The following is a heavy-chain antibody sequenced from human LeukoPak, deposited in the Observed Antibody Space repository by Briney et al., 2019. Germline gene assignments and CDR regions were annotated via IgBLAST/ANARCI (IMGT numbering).Heavy chain of an antibody. D-gene: IGHD3-22*01. Sequence: GESLTLSCVASGFIFTNHAISWVRQAPGKGLQWVSVISGGGRTTEYADSVKGRFTVSRDISKNTVFLQMNSLRVEDTAIYYCAKNVLVKRYSDYWGQGVVVTVSS. CDR1: GFIFTNHA. J-gene: IGHJ4*02. CDR3: AKNVLVKRYSDY. CDR2: ISGGGRTT. V-gene: IGHV3-23*01.